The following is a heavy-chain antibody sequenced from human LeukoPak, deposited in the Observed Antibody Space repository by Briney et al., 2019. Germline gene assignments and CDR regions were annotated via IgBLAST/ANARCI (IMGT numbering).Heavy chain of an antibody. Sequence: SETLPLTCAVYGGSFSGYYWSWIRQPPGKGLEWIGEINHSGSTNYNPSLKSRVTISVDTSKNQFSLKLSSVTAADTAVYYCARRNYDALFDYWGQGTLVTVSS. CDR1: GGSFSGYY. CDR3: ARRNYDALFDY. CDR2: INHSGST. J-gene: IGHJ4*02. D-gene: IGHD1-7*01. V-gene: IGHV4-34*01.